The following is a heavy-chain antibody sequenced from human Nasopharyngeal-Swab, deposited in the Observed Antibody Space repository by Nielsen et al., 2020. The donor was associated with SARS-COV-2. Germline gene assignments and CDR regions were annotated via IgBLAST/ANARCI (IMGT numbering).Heavy chain of an antibody. CDR1: GGSINSYY. J-gene: IGHJ6*02. Sequence: SETLSLTCTVSGGSINSYYWSWIRQHQGKGLEWIGYIYYSGSTNYNPSLESRVTISVDTSKNQFSLQLSSVTAADTAVYYCARDNPPYYYGSGSHRYYGMDVWGQGTTVIVSS. D-gene: IGHD3-10*01. CDR2: IYYSGST. V-gene: IGHV4-59*01. CDR3: ARDNPPYYYGSGSHRYYGMDV.